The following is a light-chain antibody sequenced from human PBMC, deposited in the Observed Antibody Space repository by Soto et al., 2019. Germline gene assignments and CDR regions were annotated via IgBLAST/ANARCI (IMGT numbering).Light chain of an antibody. J-gene: IGLJ3*02. V-gene: IGLV1-40*01. CDR2: GNS. CDR3: QSYDSSLSGWV. Sequence: QSVLTQPPSVSGAPGQRVTISCTGSSSNIGAGYDVHWYQQLPGTAPKLLIYGNSNRPSGVPDRFSGSKSGTSASLAITGLXAEXXXXXXCQSYDSSLSGWVFGGWTKLTVL. CDR1: SSNIGAGYD.